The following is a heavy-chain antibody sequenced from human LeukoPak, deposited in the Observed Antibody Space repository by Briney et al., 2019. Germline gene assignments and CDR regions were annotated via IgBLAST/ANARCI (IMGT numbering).Heavy chain of an antibody. V-gene: IGHV3-23*01. CDR3: AKNRNGDYAQYFEY. Sequence: GGSLRLSCAASGFTFSSHAMSWVRQGQGKGLEWVSAISGSGGRTYYADSMKGRFTISRDNSKNTVYLQMNSLRVEDTAVYYCAKNRNGDYAQYFEYWGQGTLVTVSS. J-gene: IGHJ4*02. D-gene: IGHD4-17*01. CDR2: ISGSGGRT. CDR1: GFTFSSHA.